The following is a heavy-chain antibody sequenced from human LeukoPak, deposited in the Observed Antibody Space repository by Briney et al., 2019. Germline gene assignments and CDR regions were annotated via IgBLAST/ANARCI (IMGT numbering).Heavy chain of an antibody. CDR3: ASVSPPGVDY. CDR2: IIPIFGTA. J-gene: IGHJ4*02. Sequence: VASVKVSCKASGGTFSSYAISWVRQAPGQGLEWMGGIIPIFGTANYAQKFQGRVTITADESTSTAYMELSSLRSEDTAVYYCASVSPPGVDYWGQGTLVTVFS. D-gene: IGHD5/OR15-5a*01. CDR1: GGTFSSYA. V-gene: IGHV1-69*13.